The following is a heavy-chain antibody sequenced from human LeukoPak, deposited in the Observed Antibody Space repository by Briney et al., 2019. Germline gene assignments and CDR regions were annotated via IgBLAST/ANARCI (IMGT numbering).Heavy chain of an antibody. D-gene: IGHD3-16*02. J-gene: IGHJ4*02. V-gene: IGHV3-48*01. CDR3: AKDSPSYVWGSYREPDY. CDR2: ISSSSSTI. Sequence: GGSLRLSCAASGFTFSSYSMNWVRQAPGKGLEWVSYISSSSSTIYYADSVKGRFTISRDNSKNTLYLQMNSLRAEDTAVYYCAKDSPSYVWGSYREPDYWGQGTLVTVSS. CDR1: GFTFSSYS.